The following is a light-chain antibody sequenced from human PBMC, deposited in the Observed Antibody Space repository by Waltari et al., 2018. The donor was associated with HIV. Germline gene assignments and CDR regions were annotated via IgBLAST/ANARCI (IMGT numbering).Light chain of an antibody. Sequence: QSALTQPASVSGSPGQSITISCTGTRGDVGGYNYVPLYQHYPGKAPKLIIYEVNNRPSGVSDRFSGSKSGNTASLTISGLQAEDEADYYCSSYTSSSTLDVFGTGTEVTVL. J-gene: IGLJ1*01. CDR2: EVN. CDR3: SSYTSSSTLDV. V-gene: IGLV2-14*01. CDR1: RGDVGGYNY.